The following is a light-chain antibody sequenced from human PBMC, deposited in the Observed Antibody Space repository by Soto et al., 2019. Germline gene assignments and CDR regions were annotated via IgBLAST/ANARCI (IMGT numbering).Light chain of an antibody. CDR2: GTS. V-gene: IGKV3-20*01. CDR3: QQYGAQPYY. J-gene: IGKJ2*01. CDR1: QSVSSSY. Sequence: EVVLTQSPGMLSLSPGERATLSCRASQSVSSSYLGWYQQRPGQAPRLLMYGTSRRDTGIPDRFSGSGSGTDFTLTISILEPEDFAVYYCQQYGAQPYYFGQGTKLEIK.